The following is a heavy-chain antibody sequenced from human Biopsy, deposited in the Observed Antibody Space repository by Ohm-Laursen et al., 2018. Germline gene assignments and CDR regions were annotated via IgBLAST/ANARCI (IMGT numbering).Heavy chain of an antibody. Sequence: SLRLSCAASGFTFSQYWMTWVRQSPGKGLEWVANINKDGSVTNYLDSVKGQFAVSRDNAKNSAYLQMNSLRTKDTAIYYCARDSGGGDSINGWYDALDLWGRGTTVTVSS. CDR1: GFTFSQYW. CDR3: ARDSGGGDSINGWYDALDL. J-gene: IGHJ3*01. V-gene: IGHV3-7*01. D-gene: IGHD2-8*01. CDR2: INKDGSVT.